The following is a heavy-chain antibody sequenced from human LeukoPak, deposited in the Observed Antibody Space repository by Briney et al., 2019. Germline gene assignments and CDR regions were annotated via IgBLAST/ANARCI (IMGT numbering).Heavy chain of an antibody. CDR1: RDSISSGAFL. Sequence: SETLSLTCTLSRDSISSGAFLSGWIRQHPGKGLEWIGFIYYSGTTYYNPSIKSRLTLSKDTPKNHFSLTLSSVTAADTAVYYCARYCGSGRDYFSSWGQGTLVTVSS. CDR3: ARYCGSGRDYFSS. J-gene: IGHJ4*02. CDR2: IYYSGTT. V-gene: IGHV4-31*03. D-gene: IGHD3-3*01.